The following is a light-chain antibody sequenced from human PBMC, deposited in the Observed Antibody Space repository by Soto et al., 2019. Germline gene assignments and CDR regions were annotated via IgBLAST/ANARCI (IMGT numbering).Light chain of an antibody. V-gene: IGKV3-15*01. CDR3: QQYNDWPPIA. CDR1: QSVSSSY. Sequence: EIVLTHSPGTLSLSPCERATLSFSAIQSVSSSYLAWYQQKPGQAPRLLIYGASTRATGIPARFSGSGSGTEFTLTISSLQSEDFAVYYCQQYNDWPPIAFGQGTRLEIK. CDR2: GAS. J-gene: IGKJ5*01.